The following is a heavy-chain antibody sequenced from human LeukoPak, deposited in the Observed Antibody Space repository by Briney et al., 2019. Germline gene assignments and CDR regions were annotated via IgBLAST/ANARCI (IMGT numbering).Heavy chain of an antibody. CDR3: ARDLMYCDTMSCYDGDFDY. Sequence: GASVQVSCKASEYTFTGYYMHWVRQAPGQGLEWMGWISAYNHNTNYAQKFQGRVAMTIDTSTTTVYMELRSLRSDDTAIYYCARDLMYCDTMSCYDGDFDYWGQGTPVTVSS. CDR1: EYTFTGYY. J-gene: IGHJ4*02. V-gene: IGHV1-18*04. CDR2: ISAYNHNT. D-gene: IGHD2-2*01.